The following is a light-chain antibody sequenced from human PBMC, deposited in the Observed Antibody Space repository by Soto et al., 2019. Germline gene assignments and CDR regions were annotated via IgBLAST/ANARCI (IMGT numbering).Light chain of an antibody. CDR1: QSVSGNY. CDR3: KQFSA. J-gene: IGKJ1*01. CDR2: GVS. V-gene: IGKV3-20*01. Sequence: EIVLTQSPGTLSLSPGERATLSCRTGQSVSGNYLIWYQQKPGQPPRLLIYGVSSRATGIPDRFSGSGSGTDFTLPISRLEPEDFAEYYCKQFSAFGQGTKVELK.